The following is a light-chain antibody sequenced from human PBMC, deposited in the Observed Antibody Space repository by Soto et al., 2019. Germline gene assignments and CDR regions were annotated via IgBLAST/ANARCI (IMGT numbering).Light chain of an antibody. Sequence: DIQLTQSPSLLSTSVGDRVTITCRASQGMSSYLAWYQQKPGKAPKLLIYEASTLQSGVPSRFSGSGSGTEFTLTISSLQPEDFATYYCQQRGTYPVTFGQGTRLEI. V-gene: IGKV1-9*01. CDR2: EAS. CDR3: QQRGTYPVT. CDR1: QGMSSY. J-gene: IGKJ5*01.